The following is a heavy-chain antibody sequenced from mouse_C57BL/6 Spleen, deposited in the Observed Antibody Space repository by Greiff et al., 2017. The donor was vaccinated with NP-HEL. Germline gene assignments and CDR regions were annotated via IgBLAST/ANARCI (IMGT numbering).Heavy chain of an antibody. CDR1: VYTFTSYW. Sequence: QVQLQQPGTELVKPGASVNLSCKASVYTFTSYWMHWVKQRPGQGLEWIGNINPSNGGTNYNEKLKSKATLTVDKSSSTAYMQLSSQTSEDSAVYYCATGYYYGRRYAMDYWGQGTSVTVSS. CDR2: INPSNGGT. CDR3: ATGYYYGRRYAMDY. V-gene: IGHV1-53*01. D-gene: IGHD1-1*01. J-gene: IGHJ4*01.